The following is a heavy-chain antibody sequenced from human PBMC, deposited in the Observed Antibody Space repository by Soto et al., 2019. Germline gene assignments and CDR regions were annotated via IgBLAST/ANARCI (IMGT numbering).Heavy chain of an antibody. CDR2: INAGDGDT. CDR1: GYTFTDHY. D-gene: IGHD3-10*01. Sequence: QVQLVQSGAEVKKPGASVKFSCQVSGYTFTDHYLHWVRQPPGPGLEWMGWINAGDGDTNYAQKFQGRISMTRDTSIKTAYLELSRLTSVDTAVHYCWRVRFFFVRGDPFACLGQGT. J-gene: IGHJ4*02. CDR3: WRVRFFFVRGDPFAC. V-gene: IGHV1-2*02.